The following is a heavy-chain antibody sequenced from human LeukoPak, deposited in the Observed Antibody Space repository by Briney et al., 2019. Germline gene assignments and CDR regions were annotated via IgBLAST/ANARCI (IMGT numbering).Heavy chain of an antibody. D-gene: IGHD2-21*01. V-gene: IGHV3-66*01. J-gene: IGHJ4*02. CDR3: ARWHCGGNTCHDF. Sequence: PGAPLQLPCEASGFTGRSSYMKWVRQPRGRGMDYVSLIYTGGNTSYGDSVKGRFTISRDSSQHTLYLQMTSLRSEDTAVYYCARWHCGGNTCHDFWGPGTRVTVSS. CDR2: IYTGGNT. CDR1: GFTGRSSY.